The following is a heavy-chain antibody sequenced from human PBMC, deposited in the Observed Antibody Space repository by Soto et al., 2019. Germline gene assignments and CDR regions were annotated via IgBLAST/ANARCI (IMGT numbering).Heavy chain of an antibody. J-gene: IGHJ6*03. CDR3: ARDSGGDYHNYYMDV. D-gene: IGHD4-17*01. CDR2: IWYDGSDK. V-gene: IGHV3-33*01. CDR1: GITSSNYA. Sequence: QMQLVESGGGVVQPGTSLRLSCAASGITSSNYAMHWVRQAPGKGLEWVTIIWYDGSDKNYGDSVKGRFTISRDNSKNTLYLQMNSLRVEDTAVYYCARDSGGDYHNYYMDVWGKGTTVTVSS.